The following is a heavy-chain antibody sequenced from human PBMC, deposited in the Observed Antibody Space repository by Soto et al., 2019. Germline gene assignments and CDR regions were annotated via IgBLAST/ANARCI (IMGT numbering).Heavy chain of an antibody. CDR1: CGSFSGYY. CDR3: ARVNVYDFWSGYTGGMDV. Sequence: PSETLSLTCAVYCGSFSGYYWSWIRQPPGKGLEWIGEINHSGSTNYNPSLKSRVTISVDTSKNQFSLKLSSVTAADTAVYYCARVNVYDFWSGYTGGMDVWGQGTTVT. J-gene: IGHJ6*02. CDR2: INHSGST. D-gene: IGHD3-3*01. V-gene: IGHV4-34*01.